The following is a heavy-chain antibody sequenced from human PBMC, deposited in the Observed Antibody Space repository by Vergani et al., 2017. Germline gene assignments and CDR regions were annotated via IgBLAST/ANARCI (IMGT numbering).Heavy chain of an antibody. Sequence: QVQLVQSGAEVKKPGASVKVSCKASGYTFTSYAMHWVRQAPGQRLEWMGWNNAGNGNTKYSQKFQGRVTITRDPSASTAYMELSSLRSEDTAVYYCARDRGFSSGWYIPHNWFDPWGQGTLVTVSS. CDR3: ARDRGFSSGWYIPHNWFDP. J-gene: IGHJ5*02. CDR1: GYTFTSYA. V-gene: IGHV1-3*01. CDR2: NNAGNGNT. D-gene: IGHD6-19*01.